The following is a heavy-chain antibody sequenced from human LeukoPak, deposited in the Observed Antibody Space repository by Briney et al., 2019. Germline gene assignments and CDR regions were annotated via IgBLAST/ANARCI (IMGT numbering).Heavy chain of an antibody. V-gene: IGHV3-23*01. J-gene: IGHJ4*02. CDR1: GFTFSSYA. CDR2: ISGSGGST. Sequence: PGGSLRLSCAASGFTFSSYAMSWVRQAPGKGLEWVSAISGSGGSTYYTDSVKGRFTISRDNSKNTLYLQMNSPRAEDTAVYYCAKDGEFSSGCHGYWGQGTLVTVSS. D-gene: IGHD6-19*01. CDR3: AKDGEFSSGCHGY.